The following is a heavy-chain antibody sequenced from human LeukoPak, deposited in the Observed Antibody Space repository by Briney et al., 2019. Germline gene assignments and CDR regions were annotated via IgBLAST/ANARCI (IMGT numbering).Heavy chain of an antibody. V-gene: IGHV3-9*01. CDR2: INWKTGNG. CDR1: GFNFADYA. CDR3: TRRAARWQFDL. J-gene: IGHJ2*01. Sequence: QAGGSLRLSCAVSGFNFADYAMHWVRQAPGGSLEWVSGINWKTGNGIYAASVKGRFTISRDNVKNYLYLQMSSLRGEDTALYYCTRRAARWQFDLWGRGTLLTVSS. D-gene: IGHD5-24*01.